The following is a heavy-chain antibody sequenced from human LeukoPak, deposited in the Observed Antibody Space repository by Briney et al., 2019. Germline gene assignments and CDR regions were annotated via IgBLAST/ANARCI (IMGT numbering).Heavy chain of an antibody. J-gene: IGHJ4*02. V-gene: IGHV1-69*04. CDR1: GGTFSSYA. D-gene: IGHD3-22*01. Sequence: GASVKVSCKASGGTFSSYAISWVRQAPGQGLEWMGRIIPILGIANYAQKFQGRDTITADKSTSTAYMELSSLRSEDTAVYYCARSWHYYDSSGYYLDYWGQGTLVTVSS. CDR3: ARSWHYYDSSGYYLDY. CDR2: IIPILGIA.